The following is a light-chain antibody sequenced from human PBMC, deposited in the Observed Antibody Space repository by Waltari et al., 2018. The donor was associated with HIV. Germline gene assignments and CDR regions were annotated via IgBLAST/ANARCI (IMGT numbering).Light chain of an antibody. CDR1: SSDIGGYDH. CDR2: DVS. V-gene: IGLV2-14*03. CDR3: SSFTSGTTWV. J-gene: IGLJ3*02. Sequence: QSALTQPASVSGSPGQSITISCTGTSSDIGGYDHVCWYQQHPGRAPKLKIYDVSNRPSGVSDRFSGPKSGNTASLTISGLQTEDEADYYCSSFTSGTTWVFGGGTKVTVL.